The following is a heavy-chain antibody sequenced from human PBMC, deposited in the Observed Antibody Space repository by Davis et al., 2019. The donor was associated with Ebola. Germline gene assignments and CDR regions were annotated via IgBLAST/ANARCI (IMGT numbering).Heavy chain of an antibody. D-gene: IGHD3-10*01. J-gene: IGHJ4*02. CDR1: ISSFNSYW. V-gene: IGHV5-51*01. Sequence: GESLKISCKDSISSFNSYWIGWVRQMPGKGLECMGIIYPGDSDTRYNPSFQGQVTISVDKSISTAYLQWGSLKASDTAMYYCARFGGSTPLDNWGQGTLVTVSS. CDR3: ARFGGSTPLDN. CDR2: IYPGDSDT.